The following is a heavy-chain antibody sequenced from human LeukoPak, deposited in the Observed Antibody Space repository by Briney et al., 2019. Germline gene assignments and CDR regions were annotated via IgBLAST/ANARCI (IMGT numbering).Heavy chain of an antibody. J-gene: IGHJ1*01. CDR3: AKPMTTWSFRTEYFQH. CDR1: GFTFSNAW. V-gene: IGHV3-11*04. D-gene: IGHD1-14*01. CDR2: ISSSGSTI. Sequence: GGSLRLSCAASGFTFSNAWMSWVRQAPGEGLEWVSYISSSGSTIYYADSVKGRFTISRDNSKNSLYLQMNSLRAEDTAVYYCAKPMTTWSFRTEYFQHWGQGTLVTVSS.